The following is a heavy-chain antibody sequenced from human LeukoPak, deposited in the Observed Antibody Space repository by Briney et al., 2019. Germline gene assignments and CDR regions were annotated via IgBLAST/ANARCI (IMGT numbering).Heavy chain of an antibody. CDR3: ARAGSSDAFDI. V-gene: IGHV3-64*01. J-gene: IGHJ3*02. CDR2: ISSNGGST. CDR1: GFTFSSYA. D-gene: IGHD3-10*01. Sequence: GGSLRLSCAASGFTFSSYAMHWVRQAPGKGLEYVSAISSNGGSTYYANSVKGRFTISRDNSKNSLYLQMGSLRAEDMAVYYCARAGSSDAFDIWGQGTMVTVSS.